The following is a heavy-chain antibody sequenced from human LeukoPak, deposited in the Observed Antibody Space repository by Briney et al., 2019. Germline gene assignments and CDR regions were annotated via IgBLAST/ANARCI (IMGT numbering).Heavy chain of an antibody. CDR2: INPSGYYT. V-gene: IGHV1-46*01. CDR1: GYTFTTYN. Sequence: ASVKVSCKASGYTFTTYNIHWVRQAPGQGLEWMGIINPSGYYTTYAQKFQGRLTMTRDTSTSTVHMELSSLTSEDTAVYYCARDGVFDYWGQGTLVTVSS. J-gene: IGHJ4*02. CDR3: ARDGVFDY. D-gene: IGHD3-10*01.